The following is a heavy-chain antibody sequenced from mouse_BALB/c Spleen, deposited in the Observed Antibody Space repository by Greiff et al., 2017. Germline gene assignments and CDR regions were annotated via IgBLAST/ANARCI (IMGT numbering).Heavy chain of an antibody. V-gene: IGHV3-2*02. CDR1: GYSITSDYA. CDR3: ASSAYYRYSFAY. J-gene: IGHJ3*01. Sequence: EVQLQESGPGLVKPSQSLSLTCTVTGYSITSDYAWNWIRQFPGNKLEWMGYISYSGSTSYNPSLKSRISITRDTSKNQFFLQLNSVTTEDTATYYCASSAYYRYSFAYWGQGTLVTVSA. CDR2: ISYSGST. D-gene: IGHD2-14*01.